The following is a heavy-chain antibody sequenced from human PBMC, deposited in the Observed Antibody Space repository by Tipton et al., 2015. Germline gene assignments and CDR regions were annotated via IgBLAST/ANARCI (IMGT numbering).Heavy chain of an antibody. J-gene: IGHJ6*02. CDR3: ARDLEHGMDV. V-gene: IGHV4-59*01. D-gene: IGHD5-24*01. CDR1: GGSFSDYY. Sequence: TLSLTCTVSGGSFSDYYWSWIRQSPGEGLEWIGNIDYSGTKNYNPSLKSRVTISLDTSKNQFSLKLSSVTAADTAVYYCARDLEHGMDVWGQGTTVTVSS. CDR2: IDYSGTK.